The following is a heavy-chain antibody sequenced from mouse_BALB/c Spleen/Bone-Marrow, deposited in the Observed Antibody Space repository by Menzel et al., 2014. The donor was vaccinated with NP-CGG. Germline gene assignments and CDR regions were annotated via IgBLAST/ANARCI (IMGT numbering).Heavy chain of an antibody. CDR2: INPYNDGS. Sequence: EVQLQQSGPELVKPGASVKMSCKASGYAFTSYVMHWVKQKPGQGLEWIGYINPYNDGSKYNEKFKDKVTLTSDKSSSTAYMELSSLTSEDSAVYYCTREAASPLAYWGQGTLATVSA. CDR3: TREAASPLAY. D-gene: IGHD6-1*01. CDR1: GYAFTSYV. J-gene: IGHJ3*01. V-gene: IGHV1-14*01.